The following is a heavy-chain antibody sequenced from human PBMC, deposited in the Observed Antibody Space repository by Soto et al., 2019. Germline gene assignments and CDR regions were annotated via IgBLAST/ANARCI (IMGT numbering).Heavy chain of an antibody. D-gene: IGHD6-13*01. CDR2: IFYTGST. Sequence: SSETLSLTCTVSGASISTYYWSWSRQPPGKGLEWIGYIFYTGSTNYSPSLKNRVTISVDTSKSQFSLKLSSVTAADTAVYYCARGVIAAAGTGYFDYWGQGILVTVSS. CDR1: GASISTYY. J-gene: IGHJ4*02. V-gene: IGHV4-59*01. CDR3: ARGVIAAAGTGYFDY.